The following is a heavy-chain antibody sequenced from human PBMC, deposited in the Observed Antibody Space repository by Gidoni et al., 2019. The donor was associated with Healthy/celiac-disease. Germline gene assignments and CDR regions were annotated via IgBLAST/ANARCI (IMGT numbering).Heavy chain of an antibody. CDR1: GGSISSSSYY. CDR2: IYYSGST. J-gene: IGHJ3*02. CDR3: ARGERFGVDAFDI. D-gene: IGHD3-10*01. Sequence: QLQLQESGPGLVKPSETLSLTCTVSGGSISSSSYYLGWIRQPPGKGLEWIGSIYYSGSTYYNPSLKSRVTISVDTSKNQFSLKLSSVTAADTAVYYCARGERFGVDAFDIWGQGTMVTVSS. V-gene: IGHV4-39*07.